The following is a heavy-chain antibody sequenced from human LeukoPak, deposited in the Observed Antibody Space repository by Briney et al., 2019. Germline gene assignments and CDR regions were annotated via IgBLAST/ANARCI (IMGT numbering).Heavy chain of an antibody. CDR2: INNIGST. CDR1: GGSISGYY. CDR3: ARVSDNYYDSSGYYQYYFDY. J-gene: IGHJ4*02. D-gene: IGHD3-22*01. V-gene: IGHV4-59*01. Sequence: SETLSLTCTVSGGSISGYYWSWIRRPPGKGLEWIGYINNIGSTNYTPSLKTRVTISVDTSKNQFSLKLSSVTAADTAVYYCARVSDNYYDSSGYYQYYFDYWGQGTLVTVSS.